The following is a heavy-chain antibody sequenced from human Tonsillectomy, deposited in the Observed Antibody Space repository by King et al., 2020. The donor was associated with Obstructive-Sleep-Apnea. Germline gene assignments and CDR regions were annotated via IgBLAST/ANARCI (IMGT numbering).Heavy chain of an antibody. Sequence: QLKESGPGLVKPSQTLSLTCTVSGDSISSGNYYWSWIRQHPGKGLEWIGYIDYSGNTYYNPSLKSRVTISVDTSKNQFSLKVNSVTAADTAVYYCARDTGYDSSAYYSPFGYWGQGTLVTVSS. J-gene: IGHJ4*02. CDR2: IDYSGNT. CDR3: ARDTGYDSSAYYSPFGY. CDR1: GDSISSGNYY. D-gene: IGHD3-22*01. V-gene: IGHV4-31*03.